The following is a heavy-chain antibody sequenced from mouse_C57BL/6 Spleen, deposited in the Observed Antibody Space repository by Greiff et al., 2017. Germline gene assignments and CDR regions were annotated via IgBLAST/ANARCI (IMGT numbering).Heavy chain of an antibody. J-gene: IGHJ3*01. Sequence: VMLVESGPELVKPGASVKLSCKASGYTFTSYDINWVKQRPGQGLEWIGWIYPRDGSTKYNEKFKGKATLTVDTSSSTAYMDLHSLTSEDSAVYFCATDGNYLAYWGQGTLVTVSA. CDR1: GYTFTSYD. CDR2: IYPRDGST. CDR3: ATDGNYLAY. D-gene: IGHD2-1*01. V-gene: IGHV1-85*01.